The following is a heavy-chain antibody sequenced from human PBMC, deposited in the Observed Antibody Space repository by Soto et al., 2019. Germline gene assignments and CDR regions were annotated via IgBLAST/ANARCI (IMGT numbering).Heavy chain of an antibody. CDR3: AKGGFWVHYGMDV. CDR1: GSNFDSYA. J-gene: IGHJ6*02. D-gene: IGHD3-16*01. V-gene: IGHV3-23*01. CDR2: ISRDGGTT. Sequence: EVQLLESGGGLVQPGGSLRLSCAASGSNFDSYAMNWVRQAPGKGLEWVSAISRDGGTTFYADSVKGRFTISRDNSENTLYMEMNSLRVEDTAVYYCAKGGFWVHYGMDVWGQGTTVTVCS.